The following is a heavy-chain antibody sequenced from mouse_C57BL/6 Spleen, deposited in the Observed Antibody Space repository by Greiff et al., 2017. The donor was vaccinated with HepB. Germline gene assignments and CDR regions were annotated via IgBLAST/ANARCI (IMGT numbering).Heavy chain of an antibody. CDR1: GFTFSSYG. V-gene: IGHV5-6*02. Sequence: EVKVVESGGDLVKPGGSLKLSCAASGFTFSSYGMSWVRQTPDKRLEWVATISSGGSYTYYPDSVKGRFTISRDNAKNTLYLQMSSLKSEDTAMYYCARRWFDYWGQGTTLTVSS. J-gene: IGHJ2*01. CDR2: ISSGGSYT. CDR3: ARRWFDY.